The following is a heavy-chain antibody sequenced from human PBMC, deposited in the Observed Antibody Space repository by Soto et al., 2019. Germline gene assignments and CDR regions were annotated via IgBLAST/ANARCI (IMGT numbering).Heavy chain of an antibody. CDR1: GYTFTNYA. Sequence: QVQLVQSGAEVKKPGASVKVSCKASGYTFTNYAMHWVRQAPGQRLEWMGWINAGNGNTKYSQKFQGRVTITRDTSASTTYMEVSSLRSEDTAVYYCARDSPWFDWGQATLVTVSS. D-gene: IGHD3-22*01. CDR3: ARDSPWFD. CDR2: INAGNGNT. J-gene: IGHJ4*02. V-gene: IGHV1-3*01.